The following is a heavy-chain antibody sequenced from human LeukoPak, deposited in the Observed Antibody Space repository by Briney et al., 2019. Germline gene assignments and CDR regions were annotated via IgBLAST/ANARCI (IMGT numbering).Heavy chain of an antibody. CDR3: VRQHTAGRYCSGGSCTYNWFDP. CDR1: GYSISSGYY. J-gene: IGHJ5*02. CDR2: IYHSGST. V-gene: IGHV4-38-2*02. Sequence: SETLSLTCTVSGYSISSGYYWGWIRQPPGKGLEWIGSIYHSGSTYYNPSLKSRVTISVDTSKNQSSLKLSSVTAADTAVYYCVRQHTAGRYCSGGSCTYNWFDPWGQGTLVTVSS. D-gene: IGHD2-15*01.